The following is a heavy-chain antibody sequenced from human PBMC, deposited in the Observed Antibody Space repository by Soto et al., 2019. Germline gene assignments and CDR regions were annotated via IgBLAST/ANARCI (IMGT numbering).Heavy chain of an antibody. CDR2: IGSGSSFT. J-gene: IGHJ4*02. Sequence: QVHLVESGGGLVKPGGSPRLSCAASGFTFSDYYMSWIRQAPGKGLEWVSYIGSGSSFTNYADSVKGRFTISRDSAKNSLYLQMNSLRAEDTAVYYCARYRGADRGGYFDYWGQGTLVTVSS. CDR3: ARYRGADRGGYFDY. V-gene: IGHV3-11*06. D-gene: IGHD3-10*01. CDR1: GFTFSDYY.